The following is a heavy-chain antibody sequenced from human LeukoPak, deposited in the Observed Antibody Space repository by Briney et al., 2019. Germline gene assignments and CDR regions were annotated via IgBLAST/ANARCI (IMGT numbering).Heavy chain of an antibody. CDR3: AKRGTDILTGYLTYFDY. V-gene: IGHV3-23*01. Sequence: PGGSLRLSCAASGFTFSSYAMSWVRQAPGKGLEWVSAIRFSGGSTYYADSVKGRFSISRDNSKNTLYLQMNSLRAEDTAVYYCAKRGTDILTGYLTYFDYWGQGTLVPVSS. D-gene: IGHD3-9*01. CDR1: GFTFSSYA. J-gene: IGHJ4*02. CDR2: IRFSGGST.